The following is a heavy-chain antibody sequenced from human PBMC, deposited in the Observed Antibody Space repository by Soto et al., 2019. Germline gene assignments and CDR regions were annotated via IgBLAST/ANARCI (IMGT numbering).Heavy chain of an antibody. Sequence: SETLALTCAIYRGSPGRFYWSWIRRHPGKGAQWSGEINDSGTTNYNPSLKSRVTISADTSKTHVSLRLTSVTAADTAVYYCARETSQNVFSHYGMDVWGQGTTVT. CDR2: INDSGTT. J-gene: IGHJ6*02. CDR1: RGSPGRFY. CDR3: ARETSQNVFSHYGMDV. V-gene: IGHV4-34*01.